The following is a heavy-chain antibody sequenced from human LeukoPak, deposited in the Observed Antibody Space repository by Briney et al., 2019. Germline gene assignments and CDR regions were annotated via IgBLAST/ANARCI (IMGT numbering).Heavy chain of an antibody. CDR3: ARERDTARVNYDSGALDY. CDR1: GFTFSSCG. Sequence: GGSLRLSCAASGFTFSSCGVHWVGQAPGRRLEWVAFMLYDGCYKYYADSVKGRFTISRDNSKATLYLQLNSLRAEATAVYFCARERDTARVNYDSGALDYWGQGTTVTVSS. V-gene: IGHV3-30*03. CDR2: MLYDGCYK. J-gene: IGHJ4*02. D-gene: IGHD5-18*01.